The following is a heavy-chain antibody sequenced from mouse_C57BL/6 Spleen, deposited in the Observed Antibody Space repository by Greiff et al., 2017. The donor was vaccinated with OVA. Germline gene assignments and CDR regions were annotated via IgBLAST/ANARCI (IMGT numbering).Heavy chain of an antibody. CDR1: GFNIKDDY. D-gene: IGHD2-12*01. Sequence: VQLQQSGAELVRPGASVKLSCTASGFNIKDDYMHWVKQRPEQGLEWIGWIDPENGDTEYDSKFQGKATLTADSSANTAYLQLSILTSEDTAFYYCTRFYYSDAMDDWGQGTSVTVSS. J-gene: IGHJ4*01. CDR2: IDPENGDT. V-gene: IGHV14-4*01. CDR3: TRFYYSDAMDD.